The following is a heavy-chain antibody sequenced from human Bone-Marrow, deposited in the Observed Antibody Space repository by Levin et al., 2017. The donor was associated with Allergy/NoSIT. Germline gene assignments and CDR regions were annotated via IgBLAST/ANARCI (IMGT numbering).Heavy chain of an antibody. J-gene: IGHJ4*02. V-gene: IGHV3-15*01. Sequence: LSLPCAASGFTFSNAWMSWVRQTPGKGLEWVGRIKSKTDGGTTDYTAPVKGRFTISRDDSKNTLYLQMNSLKSEDTAVYYCTKYSSGWSFDYWGQGTLVPVSS. CDR3: TKYSSGWSFDY. CDR1: GFTFSNAW. CDR2: IKSKTDGGTT. D-gene: IGHD6-19*01.